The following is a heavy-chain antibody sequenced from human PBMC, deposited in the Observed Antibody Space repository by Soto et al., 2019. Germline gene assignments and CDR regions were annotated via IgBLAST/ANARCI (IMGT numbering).Heavy chain of an antibody. CDR2: IYYSGST. D-gene: IGHD3-22*01. CDR1: GGSISSSSYY. Sequence: SETLSLTCTVSGGSISSSSYYWGWIRQPPGKGLEWIGSIYYSGSTYYNPSLKSRVTISVDTSKNQFSLKLSSVTAADTAVYYCARAYYGGKIYGMDVWGQGTTVTVSS. CDR3: ARAYYGGKIYGMDV. J-gene: IGHJ6*02. V-gene: IGHV4-39*01.